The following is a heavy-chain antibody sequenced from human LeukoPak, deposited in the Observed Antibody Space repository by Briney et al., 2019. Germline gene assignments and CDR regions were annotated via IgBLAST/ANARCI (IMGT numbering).Heavy chain of an antibody. CDR3: AKFGGVGAGY. CDR1: GFTFSSYE. Sequence: GGSLRLSCAASGFTFSSYEMNWVRQAPGKGLEWVSTISDSVGSTYYADSVKGRFTISRDNSKNTLYLQMNSLRAEDTAVYYCAKFGGVGAGYWGQGTLVTVSS. V-gene: IGHV3-23*01. J-gene: IGHJ4*02. D-gene: IGHD3-16*01. CDR2: ISDSVGST.